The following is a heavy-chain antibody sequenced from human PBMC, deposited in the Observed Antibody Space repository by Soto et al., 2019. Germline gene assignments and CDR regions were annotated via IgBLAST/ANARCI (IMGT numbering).Heavy chain of an antibody. Sequence: PWGSLRLSCAASGFTFINAWISFCRQAPFKWLEWVVRIKSKTDGGTTDYAAPVKGRFTISRDDSKNTLYLQMNSLKTEDTAVYYCTTARLRGYSYAHYWGQGTLVTVSS. V-gene: IGHV3-15*01. J-gene: IGHJ4*02. CDR2: IKSKTDGGTT. D-gene: IGHD5-18*01. CDR1: GFTFINAW. CDR3: TTARLRGYSYAHY.